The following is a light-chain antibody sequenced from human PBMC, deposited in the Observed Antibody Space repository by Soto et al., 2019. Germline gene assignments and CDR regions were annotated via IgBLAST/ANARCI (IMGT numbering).Light chain of an antibody. CDR1: QSVSIN. J-gene: IGKJ1*01. CDR3: QQYNNWPPWT. CDR2: DAS. Sequence: EIVMTQPPATLSVSPGERATLSCRASQSVSINLACYQQKPGQAPRLLIYDASNRATGIPARFSGSGSGTEFTLTISSLQSEDFAVYYCQQYNNWPPWTFGQGTKVDI. V-gene: IGKV3D-15*01.